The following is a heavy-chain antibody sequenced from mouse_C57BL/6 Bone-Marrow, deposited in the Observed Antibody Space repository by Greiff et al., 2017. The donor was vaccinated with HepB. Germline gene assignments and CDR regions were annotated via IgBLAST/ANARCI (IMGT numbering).Heavy chain of an antibody. CDR3: ARRIYPFYFDY. CDR1: GYTFTSYW. V-gene: IGHV1-7*01. CDR2: INPSSGYT. J-gene: IGHJ2*01. Sequence: VQRVESGAELAKPGASVKLSCKASGYTFTSYWMHWVKQRPGQGLEWIGYINPSSGYTKYNQKFKDKATLTADKSSSTAYMQLSSLTYEDSAVYYCARRIYPFYFDYWGQGTTLTVSS.